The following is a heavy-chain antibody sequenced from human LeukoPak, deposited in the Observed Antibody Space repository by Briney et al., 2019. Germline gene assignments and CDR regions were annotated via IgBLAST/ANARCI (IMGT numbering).Heavy chain of an antibody. J-gene: IGHJ6*03. CDR2: IYTSGST. V-gene: IGHV4-61*02. Sequence: SQTLSLTCTVSGGSISSGSYYWSWIRQPAGKGLEWIGRIYTSGSTNYNPSLKSRVTISVDTSKNQFLHKQSSMTAPDTAVYYCERGDRSDSQYYYYYMDVWGKGTTVTVSS. CDR1: GGSISSGSYY. CDR3: ERGDRSDSQYYYYYMDV. D-gene: IGHD3-22*01.